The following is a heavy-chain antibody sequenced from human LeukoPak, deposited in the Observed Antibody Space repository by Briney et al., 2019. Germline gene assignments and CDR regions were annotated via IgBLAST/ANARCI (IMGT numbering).Heavy chain of an antibody. CDR3: PSRVVPAAIRSYRKGWFDP. CDR1: GGSFSGYY. D-gene: IGHD2-2*02. Sequence: PSETLSLTCAVYGGSFSGYYWSWIRQPRGKGLEWIGEINHSGSSNYNPSLKSGVTISVDTSKNRFVLDLGSVTAEDPAVYYCPSRVVPAAIRSYRKGWFDPWGQGTLVTVSS. CDR2: INHSGSS. J-gene: IGHJ5*02. V-gene: IGHV4-34*01.